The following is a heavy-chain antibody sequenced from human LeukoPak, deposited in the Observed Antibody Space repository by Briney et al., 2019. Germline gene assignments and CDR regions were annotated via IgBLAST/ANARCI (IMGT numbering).Heavy chain of an antibody. Sequence: GGSLRLSCAASGFTFSTYSMNWVRQAPGKGLEWVSSISGSSDYIYYADSVKGRFTISRDNAKKSLDLEMNSLRAEDTAVYYCARDRSSSSSSPSDYWGQGTLVTVSS. V-gene: IGHV3-21*01. CDR2: ISGSSDYI. CDR3: ARDRSSSSSSPSDY. J-gene: IGHJ4*02. CDR1: GFTFSTYS. D-gene: IGHD6-6*01.